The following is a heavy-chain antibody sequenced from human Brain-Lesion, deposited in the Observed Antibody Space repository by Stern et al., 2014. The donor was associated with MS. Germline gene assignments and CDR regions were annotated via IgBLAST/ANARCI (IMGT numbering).Heavy chain of an antibody. J-gene: IGHJ4*02. CDR3: ATLSPGAGGNYYRHFDY. D-gene: IGHD1-26*01. V-gene: IGHV1-24*01. CDR2: FDPEDGET. Sequence: VQLVESGAEVKKPGASVKVSCKVSGYTLTELSMHWVRQAPRKGLEWMGGFDPEDGETIYAQKFQGRVTMTEDTSTDTAYMELSSLRSEDTAVYYCATLSPGAGGNYYRHFDYWGQGTLGTGAS. CDR1: GYTLTELS.